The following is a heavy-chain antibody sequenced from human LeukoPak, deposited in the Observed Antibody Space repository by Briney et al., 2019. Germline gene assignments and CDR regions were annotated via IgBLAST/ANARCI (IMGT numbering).Heavy chain of an antibody. V-gene: IGHV3-23*01. J-gene: IGHJ4*02. CDR1: GFTFNNYA. Sequence: GGSLRLSCAASGFTFNNYAMNWVRQAPGKGLEWVAPVTGPADTTYYADSVKGRFTISRDSFKNTVYLQMNRLGAEDTALYYCAKGAAIDHWGQGTLVTVSS. CDR3: AKGAAIDH. D-gene: IGHD5-24*01. CDR2: VTGPADTT.